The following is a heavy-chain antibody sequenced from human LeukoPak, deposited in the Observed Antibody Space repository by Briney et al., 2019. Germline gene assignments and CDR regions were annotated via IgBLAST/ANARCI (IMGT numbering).Heavy chain of an antibody. CDR2: ISSSSSYI. D-gene: IGHD3-22*01. J-gene: IGHJ4*02. CDR1: GFTFDSYS. V-gene: IGHV3-21*01. Sequence: GGSLRLSCAASGFTFDSYSMTWVRQAPGKGLEWVSSISSSSSYIYYADSVKGRFTISRDNAKNSLYLQMNSLRAEDTAIYYCADSPVYYYDRTGYYYQYWGQGALVTVSS. CDR3: ADSPVYYYDRTGYYYQY.